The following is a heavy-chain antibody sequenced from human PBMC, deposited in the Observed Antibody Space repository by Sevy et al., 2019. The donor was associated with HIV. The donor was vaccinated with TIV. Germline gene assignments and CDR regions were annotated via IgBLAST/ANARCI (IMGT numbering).Heavy chain of an antibody. D-gene: IGHD1-1*01. J-gene: IGHJ5*02. CDR1: GFTFSDYY. CDR2: ISSSSSYT. Sequence: GGSLRLSCAASGFTFSDYYMSWIRQAPGKGLEWVSSISSSSSYTNYADSVKGRFTISRDNAKNSLYLQMNSLRAEDTAVYYCARDRNWNLDRSPWFDPWGQGTLVTVSS. V-gene: IGHV3-11*06. CDR3: ARDRNWNLDRSPWFDP.